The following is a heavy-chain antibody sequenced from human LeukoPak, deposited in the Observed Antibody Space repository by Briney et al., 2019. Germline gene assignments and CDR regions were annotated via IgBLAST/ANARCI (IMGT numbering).Heavy chain of an antibody. CDR3: ARTSIAARRANAFDI. Sequence: SETLSLTCAVSGGSISSGGYSWSWIRQPPGKGLEWIGYIYHRGSTYYNPSLKSRVTISVDRSKNQFSLKLSSVTAADTAVYYCARTSIAARRANAFDIWGQGTMVTVSS. CDR1: GGSISSGGYS. D-gene: IGHD6-6*01. CDR2: IYHRGST. V-gene: IGHV4-30-2*01. J-gene: IGHJ3*02.